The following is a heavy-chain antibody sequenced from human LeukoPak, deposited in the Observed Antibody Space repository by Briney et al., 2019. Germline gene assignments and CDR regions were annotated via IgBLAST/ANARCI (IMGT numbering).Heavy chain of an antibody. CDR2: MNPNSGNT. CDR3: TRGSSGRRDN. V-gene: IGHV1-8*01. Sequence: ASVKVSCKASGYTFTSCDINWLRQATGQGLEWMGWMNPNSGNTGYGQSFQGRITMTRDISIGTAYMELSNLTSEDTAIYYCTRGSSGRRDNWGQGTLVTVSA. D-gene: IGHD6-19*01. J-gene: IGHJ4*02. CDR1: GYTFTSCD.